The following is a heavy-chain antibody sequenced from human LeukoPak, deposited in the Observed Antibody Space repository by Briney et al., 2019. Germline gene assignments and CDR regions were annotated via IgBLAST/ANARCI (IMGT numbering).Heavy chain of an antibody. J-gene: IGHJ4*02. V-gene: IGHV4-34*10. Sequence: SETLSLTCAVYGGSFSGYYWTWIRQSPGQGLEWIGYIYHTGATTYNPSLKSRVTMSIDTSKKQFSLKLTSVTAADTAVYFCARYGVSGWVIDNWGQGTLVTVSS. CDR2: IYHTGAT. D-gene: IGHD6-19*01. CDR3: ARYGVSGWVIDN. CDR1: GGSFSGYY.